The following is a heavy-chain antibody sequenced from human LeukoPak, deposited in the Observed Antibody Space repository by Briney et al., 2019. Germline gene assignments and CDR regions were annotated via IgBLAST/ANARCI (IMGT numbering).Heavy chain of an antibody. J-gene: IGHJ4*02. CDR2: ISAYNGNT. V-gene: IGHV1-18*01. D-gene: IGHD4-17*01. CDR1: GYTFTSYG. CDR3: ARDDYGDYDY. Sequence: ATVKVSCKASGYTFTSYGISWVRQAPGQGLEWMGWISAYNGNTNYAQKLQGRVTMTTVTSTSTAHMELRSLRSDDTAVYYCARDDYGDYDYWGLGTLVTVSS.